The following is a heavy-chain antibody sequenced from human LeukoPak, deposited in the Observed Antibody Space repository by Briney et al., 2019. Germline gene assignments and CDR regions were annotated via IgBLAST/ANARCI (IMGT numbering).Heavy chain of an antibody. D-gene: IGHD3-22*01. Sequence: QPGRSLRLSCAASGFTFSNYGMDWVRQAPGKGLEWVAVISYDGSNKYYADSVKGRFTISRDNSKKTLYLQMNSLRAEDTAVYYCAKDQEYYDMSGMDVWGQGTTVTVSS. V-gene: IGHV3-30*18. CDR3: AKDQEYYDMSGMDV. CDR1: GFTFSNYG. CDR2: ISYDGSNK. J-gene: IGHJ6*02.